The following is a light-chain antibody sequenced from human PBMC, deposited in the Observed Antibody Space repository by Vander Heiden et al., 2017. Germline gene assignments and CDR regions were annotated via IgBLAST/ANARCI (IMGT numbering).Light chain of an antibody. CDR3: MQAIRTPLT. CDR2: LGS. Sequence: IVMTQSPLSLPVTPGEPAPTSCRSSQGLHSNGYNYLDWYLQKPGHSPQLLIYLGSNRASGVPDRFSGSGSGTDFTLKISRVEAEDVGVYYCMQAIRTPLTFGGGTRVQI. V-gene: IGKV2-28*01. J-gene: IGKJ4*01. CDR1: QGLHSNGYNY.